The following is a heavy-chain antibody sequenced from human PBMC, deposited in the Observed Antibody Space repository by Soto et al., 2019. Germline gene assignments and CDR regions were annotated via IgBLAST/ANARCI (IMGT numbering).Heavy chain of an antibody. V-gene: IGHV5-51*01. CDR2: IYPGDSDT. Sequence: AESMKISCKGSGYTFTDYWIGWVRQLPGKDLEWMGIIYPGDSDTRYSPSFQGHVTITVDKSTSTAYLQWNTLKASDTARYYCARHTCNFRYYYDALDVWGQGTTVTVSS. CDR3: ARHTCNFRYYYDALDV. D-gene: IGHD2-15*01. CDR1: GYTFTDYW. J-gene: IGHJ6*02.